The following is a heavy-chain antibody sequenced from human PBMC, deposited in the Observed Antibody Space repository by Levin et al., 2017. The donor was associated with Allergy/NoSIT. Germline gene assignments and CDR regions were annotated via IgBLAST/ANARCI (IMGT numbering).Heavy chain of an antibody. J-gene: IGHJ2*01. V-gene: IGHV3-74*01. CDR3: ARAYSLYWYFDL. D-gene: IGHD5-12*01. CDR2: TSVDGSST. CDR1: GFTFSNYW. Sequence: PGGSLRLSCAASGFTFSNYWMHWVRQAPGKGLVWVSRTSVDGSSTTYADSVRGRFTISRDNAKNTLYLQINSLSAEDTAVYYCARAYSLYWYFDLWGRGTLVTVSS.